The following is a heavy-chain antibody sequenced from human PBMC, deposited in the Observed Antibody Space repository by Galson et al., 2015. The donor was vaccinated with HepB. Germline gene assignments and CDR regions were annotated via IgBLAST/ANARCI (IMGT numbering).Heavy chain of an antibody. J-gene: IGHJ6*02. CDR2: INPSGGST. Sequence: SCKASGYTFTSYYMHWVRQAPGQGLEWMGIINPSGGSTSYAQKFQGRVTMTRDTSTSTVYMELSSLRSEDTAVYYCAREVTMVRGVTYYGMDVWGQGTTVTVSS. CDR1: GYTFTSYY. V-gene: IGHV1-46*01. CDR3: AREVTMVRGVTYYGMDV. D-gene: IGHD3-10*01.